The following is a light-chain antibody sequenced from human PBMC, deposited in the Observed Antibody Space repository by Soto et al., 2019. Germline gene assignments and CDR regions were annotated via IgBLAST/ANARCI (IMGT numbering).Light chain of an antibody. V-gene: IGLV2-23*02. J-gene: IGLJ1*01. CDR3: CSFAGSGTGV. Sequence: QSVLTQPASVSGSPGQAIAISCTGTSGDIGTYNLVSWYQQHPGKAPKLMTSEVNKRPSGVSDRFSGSKSGDTASLTISGLRTEDEADYYCCSFAGSGTGVFGTGTKVTVL. CDR2: EVN. CDR1: SGDIGTYNL.